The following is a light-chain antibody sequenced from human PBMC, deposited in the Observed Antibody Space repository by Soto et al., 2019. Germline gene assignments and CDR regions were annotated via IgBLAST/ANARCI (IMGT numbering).Light chain of an antibody. J-gene: IGLJ1*01. Sequence: QSGGTNPAALSGSPGHSITIACTGTSSDVGGYNYVSLYQQHPGKAPKLMIYEVSNRPSRVSNRFSGSKSGNTASLTISGLQAEDEADYYCSPYKTSSTCYVFGTGTKVTVL. V-gene: IGLV2-14*01. CDR1: SSDVGGYNY. CDR2: EVS. CDR3: SPYKTSSTCYV.